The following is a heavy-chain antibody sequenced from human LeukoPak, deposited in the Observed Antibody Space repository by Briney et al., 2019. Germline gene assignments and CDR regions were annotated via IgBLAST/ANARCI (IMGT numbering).Heavy chain of an antibody. J-gene: IGHJ6*04. V-gene: IGHV3-74*01. Sequence: GGSLTLSCAPSRFTFSTYLMHWVRPAPGKGLVWVSRINSDGSSTGYADSVKGRFTISRDNAKNSLYLQMNSLRAEDTAVYYCAELGITMIGGVWGKGTTVTISS. CDR3: AELGITMIGGV. D-gene: IGHD3-10*02. CDR2: INSDGSST. CDR1: RFTFSTYL.